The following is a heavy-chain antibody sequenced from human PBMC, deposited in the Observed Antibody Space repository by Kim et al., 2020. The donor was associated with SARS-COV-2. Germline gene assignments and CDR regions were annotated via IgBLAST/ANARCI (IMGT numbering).Heavy chain of an antibody. D-gene: IGHD2-2*02. V-gene: IGHV4-59*12. CDR2: ST. Sequence: STNSTPSPQSRATISVDTSKNQFAPKLSSGTAADTAVYYCARAIAKNWFDPWGQGTLVTVSS. J-gene: IGHJ5*02. CDR3: ARAIAKNWFDP.